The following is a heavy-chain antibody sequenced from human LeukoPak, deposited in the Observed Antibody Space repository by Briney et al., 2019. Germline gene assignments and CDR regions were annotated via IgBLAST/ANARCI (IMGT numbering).Heavy chain of an antibody. CDR3: AKPSTVTAPGVFDY. V-gene: IGHV3-30*02. D-gene: IGHD4-11*01. CDR2: IRYDGSNK. J-gene: IGHJ4*02. Sequence: GGSLRLSCVASGFTFSSYGMHWVRQAPGKGLEWVAFIRYDGSNKYYADSVKGRFTISRDNSKNTLYLQMNSLRAEDTAVYYCAKPSTVTAPGVFDYWGQGTLVTVSS. CDR1: GFTFSSYG.